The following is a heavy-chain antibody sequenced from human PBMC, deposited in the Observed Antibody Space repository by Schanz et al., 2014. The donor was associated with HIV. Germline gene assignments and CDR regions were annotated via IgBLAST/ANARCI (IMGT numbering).Heavy chain of an antibody. CDR1: GFPFAAYA. Sequence: EVQLVESGGGLVQPGGSLSLSCAASGFPFAAYAMTWVRQAPGKGLEWVSAIDGVGDNTYYADSVKGRFTISRDNSKNTVYLRMSGLRAEDTAVYYCAKADEIRHFDWYHPPFDSWGQGTLVTVSS. J-gene: IGHJ4*02. D-gene: IGHD3-9*01. CDR3: AKADEIRHFDWYHPPFDS. V-gene: IGHV3-23*04. CDR2: IDGVGDNT.